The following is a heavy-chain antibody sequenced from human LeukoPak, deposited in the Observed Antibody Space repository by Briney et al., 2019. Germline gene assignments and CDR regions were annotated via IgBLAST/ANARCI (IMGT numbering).Heavy chain of an antibody. CDR3: ARGLGVIDAFDI. CDR1: GFTFSSYA. CDR2: ISGSGGST. Sequence: GGSLRLSCAASGFTFSSYAMSWVRQAPGKGLEWVSAISGSGGSTYYADSVKGRFTISRDNSKNTLYLQMNSLRAEDTAVYYCARGLGVIDAFDIWGQGTMVTVSS. D-gene: IGHD1-26*01. V-gene: IGHV3-23*01. J-gene: IGHJ3*02.